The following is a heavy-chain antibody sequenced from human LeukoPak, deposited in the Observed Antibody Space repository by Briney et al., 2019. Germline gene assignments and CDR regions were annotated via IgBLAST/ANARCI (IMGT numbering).Heavy chain of an antibody. V-gene: IGHV3-30*04. D-gene: IGHD1-1*01. CDR2: ISYDGSNK. J-gene: IGHJ4*02. CDR3: ARDWNEHYFDY. Sequence: GGSLRLSCAASGFTFSSCAMHWIRQAPGKGLEWVAVISYDGSNKYYADSVKGRFTISRDNSKNTLYLQMNSLRAEDTAVYYCARDWNEHYFDYWGQGTLVTVSS. CDR1: GFTFSSCA.